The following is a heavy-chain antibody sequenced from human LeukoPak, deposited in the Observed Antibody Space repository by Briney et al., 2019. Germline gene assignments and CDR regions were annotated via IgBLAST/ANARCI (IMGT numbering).Heavy chain of an antibody. D-gene: IGHD5-18*01. Sequence: PSETLSLTCAVYDGSFSGYYWSWIRQPPGKGLEWIGEINHSGSTNYNPSLKSRVTISVDTSKNQFSLKLTSVTAADTAVYYCARARLPPYYYYYYYMDVWGKGTTVTVSS. CDR1: DGSFSGYY. CDR3: ARARLPPYYYYYYYMDV. CDR2: INHSGST. J-gene: IGHJ6*03. V-gene: IGHV4-34*01.